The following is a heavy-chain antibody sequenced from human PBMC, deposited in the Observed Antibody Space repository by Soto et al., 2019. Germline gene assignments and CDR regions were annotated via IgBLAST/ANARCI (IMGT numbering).Heavy chain of an antibody. J-gene: IGHJ4*02. V-gene: IGHV4-39*01. CDR3: ARPQTYDILTGYSYYFDY. D-gene: IGHD3-9*01. Sequence: SETLSLTCTVSGGSISSSSYYWGWIRQPPGKGLEWIGSIYYSGSTYYNPSLKSRVTISVDTSKNQFSLKLSSVTAADTAVYYCARPQTYDILTGYSYYFDYWGQGTLVTVS. CDR1: GGSISSSSYY. CDR2: IYYSGST.